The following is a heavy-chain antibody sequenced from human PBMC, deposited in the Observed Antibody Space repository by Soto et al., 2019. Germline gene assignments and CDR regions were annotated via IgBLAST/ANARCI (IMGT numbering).Heavy chain of an antibody. CDR3: ARDFATMTTVTTPAFDI. D-gene: IGHD4-17*01. J-gene: IGHJ3*02. Sequence: GGSLRLSCAASGFTFSDYYMSWIRQAPGKGLEWVSYISSSGSTIYYADSVKGRFTISRDNAKNSLYLQMNSLRAEDTAVYYCARDFATMTTVTTPAFDIWGQGTMVTVSS. CDR2: ISSSGSTI. CDR1: GFTFSDYY. V-gene: IGHV3-11*01.